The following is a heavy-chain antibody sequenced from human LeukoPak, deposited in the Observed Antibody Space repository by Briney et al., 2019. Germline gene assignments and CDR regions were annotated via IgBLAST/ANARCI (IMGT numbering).Heavy chain of an antibody. J-gene: IGHJ4*02. D-gene: IGHD2-2*01. CDR3: ASRPLYQLLLSY. CDR1: GGTFSSYA. CDR2: IIPIFGTA. Sequence: SVKVSCKASGGTFSSYAISWVRQAPGQGLEWMGGIIPIFGTANYAQKSQGRVTITADESTSTAYMELSSLRSEDTAVYYCASRPLYQLLLSYWGQGTLVTVSS. V-gene: IGHV1-69*13.